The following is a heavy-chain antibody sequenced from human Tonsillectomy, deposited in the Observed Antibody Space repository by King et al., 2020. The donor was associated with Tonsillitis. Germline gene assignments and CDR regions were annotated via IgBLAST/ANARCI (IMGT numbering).Heavy chain of an antibody. D-gene: IGHD3-10*01. V-gene: IGHV3-23*04. CDR1: GLTFSSYV. CDR2: ISATGGTI. J-gene: IGHJ4*01. Sequence: VQLVESGGGLVQPGGSLRLSCAASGLTFSSYVMSWVRQAPGKGLEWVSVISATGGTIYYADSVKGRFTISRDNFKNTLYLQMNRLTAEDTATYFCAKGGWSYYFDFWGQGNLVTVSS. CDR3: AKGGWSYYFDF.